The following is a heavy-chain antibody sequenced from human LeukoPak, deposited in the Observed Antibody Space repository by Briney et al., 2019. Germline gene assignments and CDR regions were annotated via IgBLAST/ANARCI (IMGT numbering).Heavy chain of an antibody. CDR3: AKELDSSSWYGDWFDP. CDR2: IWYDGSNK. D-gene: IGHD6-13*01. V-gene: IGHV3-33*06. CDR1: GFTFSSYG. J-gene: IGHJ5*02. Sequence: GGSLRLSCAASGFTFSSYGMHWVRQAPGKGLEWVAVIWYDGSNKYYADSVKGRFTISRDNSKNTLYLQMNSLRAEDTAVYYCAKELDSSSWYGDWFDPWGQGTLVTVSS.